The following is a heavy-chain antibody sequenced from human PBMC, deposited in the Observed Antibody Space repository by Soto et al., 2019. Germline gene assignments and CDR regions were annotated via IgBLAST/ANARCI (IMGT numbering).Heavy chain of an antibody. V-gene: IGHV3-30*18. J-gene: IGHJ4*02. Sequence: VPLVESGGGVVQPGRSLRLSCAASGFTFSDYAMHWVRQAPGKGLEWVAVVSHDGRNTHYADSVKGRFTISRDSSKDTVSLEMTTLRAEDTAVYYCAKGGRQWLVTSDFNYWGQGALVTVSS. CDR3: AKGGRQWLVTSDFNY. D-gene: IGHD6-19*01. CDR2: VSHDGRNT. CDR1: GFTFSDYA.